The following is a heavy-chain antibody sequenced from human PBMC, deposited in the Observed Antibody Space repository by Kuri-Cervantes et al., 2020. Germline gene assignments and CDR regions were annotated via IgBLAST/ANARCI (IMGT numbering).Heavy chain of an antibody. D-gene: IGHD2-15*01. CDR2: IYYSGST. CDR3: ARLGYCSGGSCQNEAFDI. V-gene: IGHV4-59*13. J-gene: IGHJ3*02. Sequence: SETLSLTCTVSGGSISSYYWSWIRQPPGKGLEWIGYIYYSGSTNYNPSLKSRVTISVDTSNNHFSLKLSSVTAADTAVYYCARLGYCSGGSCQNEAFDIWGQGTTVTVSS. CDR1: GGSISSYY.